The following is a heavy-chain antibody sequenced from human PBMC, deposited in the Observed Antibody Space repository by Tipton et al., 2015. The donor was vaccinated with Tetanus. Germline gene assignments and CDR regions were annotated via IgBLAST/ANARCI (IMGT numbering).Heavy chain of an antibody. V-gene: IGHV3-21*01. CDR3: AREGDCSGGSCYSGGSYYYYGMDV. Sequence: SLRLSCAASGFTFSSYSMNWVRQAPGKGLEWVSSISSSSSYIYYADSVKGRFTISRDNAKNSLYLQMNSLRAEDTAVYYCAREGDCSGGSCYSGGSYYYYGMDVWGQGPTVPVSS. CDR2: ISSSSSYI. D-gene: IGHD2-15*01. CDR1: GFTFSSYS. J-gene: IGHJ6*02.